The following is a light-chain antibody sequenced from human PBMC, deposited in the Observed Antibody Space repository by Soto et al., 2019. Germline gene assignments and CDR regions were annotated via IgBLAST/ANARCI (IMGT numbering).Light chain of an antibody. CDR1: SSNIGSNT. CDR3: AAWDDRLDVYV. J-gene: IGLJ1*01. CDR2: STS. Sequence: QSVLTQPPSASGTPGQIVAISCSGSSSNIGSNTVTWYQQLPGTAPKLLIYSTSQRSSGVPGRFSGSKSGASAFLSISGLQSEDEADYYCAAWDDRLDVYVFGTGTKV. V-gene: IGLV1-44*01.